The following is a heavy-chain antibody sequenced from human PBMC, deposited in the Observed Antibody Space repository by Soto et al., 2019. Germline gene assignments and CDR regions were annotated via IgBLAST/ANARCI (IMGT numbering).Heavy chain of an antibody. J-gene: IGHJ4*02. CDR3: ARDSLKVAGGNYFDS. Sequence: GGSLRLSCAASGFTFSNYWMTWVRQAPGKGLEWVANIKEDGSEKYYVASVKGRFTISRDNAKNSLYQQMNSLTTEDTAVYYCARDSLKVAGGNYFDSWGQGTLVTVSS. D-gene: IGHD6-19*01. CDR1: GFTFSNYW. V-gene: IGHV3-7*01. CDR2: IKEDGSEK.